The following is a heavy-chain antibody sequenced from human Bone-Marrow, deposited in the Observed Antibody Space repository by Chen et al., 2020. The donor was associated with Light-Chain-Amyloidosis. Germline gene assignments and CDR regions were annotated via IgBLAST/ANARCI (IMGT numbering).Heavy chain of an antibody. CDR1: GFSFSTYW. V-gene: IGHV3-74*01. J-gene: IGHJ4*02. CDR3: ARTTLRYLDY. CDR2: TNSAGTST. D-gene: IGHD3-9*01. Sequence: EVLLVESGGEVVQPGGSLRLHCTASGFSFSTYWMHWVRQSPGKGLVSVSRTNSAGTSTTYADSVKGRFTVSRDNTKNTMYLEMNSLRVEDTAVYYCARTTLRYLDYWGQGTLVTVSS.